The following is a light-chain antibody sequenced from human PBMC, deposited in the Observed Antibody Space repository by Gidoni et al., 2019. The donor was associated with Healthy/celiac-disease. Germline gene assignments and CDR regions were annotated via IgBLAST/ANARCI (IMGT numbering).Light chain of an antibody. Sequence: DIQMTQSPSSLSASVGDRVTITCRASQSISSYLNWYQQKPGKAPKLLIYAASSLQSGVPSRFSGSGSGTDFTLTISSLQLEDFATYYCQQSYSTPYTCGQGTKLEIK. CDR3: QQSYSTPYT. V-gene: IGKV1-39*01. CDR2: AAS. CDR1: QSISSY. J-gene: IGKJ2*01.